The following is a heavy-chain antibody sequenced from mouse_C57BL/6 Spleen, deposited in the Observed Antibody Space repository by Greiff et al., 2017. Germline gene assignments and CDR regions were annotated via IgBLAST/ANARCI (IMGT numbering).Heavy chain of an antibody. J-gene: IGHJ2*01. V-gene: IGHV7-3*01. D-gene: IGHD2-12*01. CDR1: GFTFTDYY. CDR2: LRNKANGYTT. CDR3: ARWGDYCYFFDY. Sequence: EVQGVESGGGLVQPGGSLSLSCAASGFTFTDYYMSWVRQPPGKALEWLGFLRNKANGYTTEYSASVKGRFTISRDNSHSILYLQMNALRAEDSATYYGARWGDYCYFFDYWGQGTTLTVSS.